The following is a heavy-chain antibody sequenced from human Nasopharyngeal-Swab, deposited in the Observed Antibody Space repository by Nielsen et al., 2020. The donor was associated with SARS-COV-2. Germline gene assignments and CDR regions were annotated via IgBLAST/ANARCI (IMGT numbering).Heavy chain of an antibody. J-gene: IGHJ4*02. CDR3: ARASFTIFGVVSPFDY. V-gene: IGHV3-48*03. D-gene: IGHD3-3*01. Sequence: VRQAPGKGLEWVSYISSSGSTIYYADSVKGRFTISRDNAKNSLYLQMNSLRAEDTAVYYCARASFTIFGVVSPFDYWGQGTLVTVSS. CDR2: ISSSGSTI.